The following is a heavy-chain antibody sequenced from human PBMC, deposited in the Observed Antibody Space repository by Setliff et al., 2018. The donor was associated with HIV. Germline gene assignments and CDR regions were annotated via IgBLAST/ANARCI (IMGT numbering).Heavy chain of an antibody. J-gene: IGHJ4*02. CDR1: GGSISTYY. D-gene: IGHD5-12*01. CDR3: ARVQVGGYNFYFDY. CDR2: IYTSGST. V-gene: IGHV4-4*07. Sequence: PSETLSLTCTVSGGSISTYYWSWIRQPAGKGLEWIGRIYTSGSTNYSPSLKSRVTMSVDTSKNQFSLNLRSVTAADTAVYYCARVQVGGYNFYFDYWGQGTLVTVSS.